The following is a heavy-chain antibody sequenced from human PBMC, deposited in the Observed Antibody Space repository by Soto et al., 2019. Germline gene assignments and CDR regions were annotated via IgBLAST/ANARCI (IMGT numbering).Heavy chain of an antibody. J-gene: IGHJ5*02. CDR1: GSTFTNYA. D-gene: IGHD3-10*01. V-gene: IGHV1-3*05. Sequence: QVQLVQSGAEERKPGASVKVSCKASGSTFTNYAIHWVRQAPGQRLEWMAWINAGNGNTKYSQKFQGRVTLTSDTSASPAYMELSSLRSEDTAVYYCARALGSSNRNFDPWGQGTLVTVSS. CDR3: ARALGSSNRNFDP. CDR2: INAGNGNT.